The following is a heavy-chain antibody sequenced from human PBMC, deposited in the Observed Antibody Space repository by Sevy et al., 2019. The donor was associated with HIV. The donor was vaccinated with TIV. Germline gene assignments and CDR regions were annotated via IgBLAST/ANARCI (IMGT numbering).Heavy chain of an antibody. V-gene: IGHV3-30*18. CDR3: AKLYYYDSSGYYGSNDAFDI. CDR2: ISYDGSNK. CDR1: GFTFSSYG. D-gene: IGHD3-22*01. Sequence: GGSLRLSCAASGFTFSSYGMHWVRQAPGKGLEWVAVISYDGSNKYYADSVKGRFTISRDNSKKTLYLQMNSLRAEDTAVYYCAKLYYYDSSGYYGSNDAFDIWGQGTMVTVSS. J-gene: IGHJ3*02.